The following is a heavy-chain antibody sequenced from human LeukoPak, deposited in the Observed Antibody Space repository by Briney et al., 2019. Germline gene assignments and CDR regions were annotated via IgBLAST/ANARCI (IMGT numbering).Heavy chain of an antibody. V-gene: IGHV3-48*03. CDR2: ITCSGADV. D-gene: IGHD3-9*01. J-gene: IGHJ4*02. CDR3: ARDGSPGDILSGLCRMEH. Sequence: GGSLRLSCSASGYTFSSYEMNWVRQAPGKGLEWVAFITCSGADVYYADSVKGRFTISRDNAKNSLYLQMNSLRADDTAIYYCARDGSPGDILSGLCRMEHWGQGALVTVSS. CDR1: GYTFSSYE.